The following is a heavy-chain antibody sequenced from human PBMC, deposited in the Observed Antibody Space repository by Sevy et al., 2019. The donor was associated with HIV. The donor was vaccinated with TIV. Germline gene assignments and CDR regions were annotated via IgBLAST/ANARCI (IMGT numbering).Heavy chain of an antibody. J-gene: IGHJ4*02. CDR1: GYSISSGYY. CDR2: FYDSGST. V-gene: IGHV4-38-2*01. CDR3: ARHQPDGLSTLFFDY. Sequence: SETLSLTCAVSGYSISSGYYWGWIRQPPGKGLEWIGSFYDSGSTYYNPSLKSLVTISVDTSKNQFSLKLSSVTAADTAVYYCARHQPDGLSTLFFDYWGQGTLVTVSS.